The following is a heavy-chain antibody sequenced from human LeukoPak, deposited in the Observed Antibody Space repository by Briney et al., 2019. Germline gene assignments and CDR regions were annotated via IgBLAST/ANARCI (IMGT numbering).Heavy chain of an antibody. CDR1: GGSVGSYY. D-gene: IGHD1-26*01. J-gene: IGHJ2*01. CDR2: MFISGST. CDR3: AKDVSMHGSDYRWYFDL. V-gene: IGHV4-4*07. Sequence: SETLSLTCTVSGGSVGSYYWSWIRQPAGKGLEWIGRMFISGSTYYNPSLKNRVAMSVDTSKNQSSLKLSSVTVADTAVYYCAKDVSMHGSDYRWYFDLWDRGTLVTVSS.